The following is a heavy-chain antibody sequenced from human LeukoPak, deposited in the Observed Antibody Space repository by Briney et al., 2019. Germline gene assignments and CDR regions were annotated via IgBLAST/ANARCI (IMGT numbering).Heavy chain of an antibody. Sequence: ASVKVSCKASGYTFTGYYMNWVRQAPGQGPEWMGWINSDSGFTKYAQKFQGRVTMTRDTSITTVYMDLTRLTSDDTAVYYCARNFEMKGFDPWGQGTLVTVSS. CDR1: GYTFTGYY. V-gene: IGHV1-2*02. D-gene: IGHD3-9*01. CDR2: INSDSGFT. CDR3: ARNFEMKGFDP. J-gene: IGHJ5*02.